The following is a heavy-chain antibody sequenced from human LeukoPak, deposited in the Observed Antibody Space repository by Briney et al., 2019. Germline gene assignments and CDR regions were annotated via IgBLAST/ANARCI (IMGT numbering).Heavy chain of an antibody. V-gene: IGHV1-58*01. Sequence: SVKVSCKASRFIFSRSAVQWVGQARGQRLAWIGWIVVGSGNTNYAQKFQERVTMTRDMSTGTAYMELSSLRSEDTAVYYCAAGNYYDSSGYYPYAFDIWGRGTMVTVSS. CDR1: RFIFSRSA. CDR2: IVVGSGNT. D-gene: IGHD3-22*01. CDR3: AAGNYYDSSGYYPYAFDI. J-gene: IGHJ3*02.